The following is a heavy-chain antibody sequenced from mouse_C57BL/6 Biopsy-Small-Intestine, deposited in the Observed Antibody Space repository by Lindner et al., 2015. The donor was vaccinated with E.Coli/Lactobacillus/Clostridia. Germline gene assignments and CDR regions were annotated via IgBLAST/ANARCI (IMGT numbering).Heavy chain of an antibody. CDR1: GYSFTTYG. CDR2: ISVDRGNT. J-gene: IGHJ4*01. CDR3: ATGYIVLGVVIADS. Sequence: SVKVSCKASGYSFTTYGVSWVRQAPGQGLEWMGWISVDRGNTKYPQKVQGRVTMTVDTSTDTAYMELTSLSSDDTAVYFCATGYIVLGVVIADSWGQGTLVTVSS. V-gene: IGHV1-84*02. D-gene: IGHD1-3*01.